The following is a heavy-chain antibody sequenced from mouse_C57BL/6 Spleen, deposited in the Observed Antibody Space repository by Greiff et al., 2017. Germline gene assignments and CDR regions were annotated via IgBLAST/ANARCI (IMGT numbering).Heavy chain of an antibody. D-gene: IGHD2-3*01. Sequence: QVQLQQSGAELVKPGASVKLSCKASGYTFTSYWMQWVKQRPGQGLEWIGEIDPSDSDTNYNQKFKGKATLTVDTASRTAYMQLSSLTSEDSAVYYCARIYDGYSFDYWGQGTTLTVSS. CDR1: GYTFTSYW. V-gene: IGHV1-50*01. CDR3: ARIYDGYSFDY. J-gene: IGHJ2*01. CDR2: IDPSDSDT.